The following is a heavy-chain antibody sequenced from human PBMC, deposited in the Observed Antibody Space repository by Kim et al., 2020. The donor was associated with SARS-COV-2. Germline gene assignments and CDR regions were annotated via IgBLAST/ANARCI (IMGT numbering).Heavy chain of an antibody. CDR1: GGSFSGYY. V-gene: IGHV4-34*01. J-gene: IGHJ2*01. D-gene: IGHD3-10*01. CDR3: ARGGLLWFGESDWYFDL. Sequence: SETLSLTCAVYGGSFSGYYWSWIRQPPGKGLEWIGEINHSGSTNYNPSLKSRVTISVDTSKNQFSLKLSSVTAADTAVYYCARGGLLWFGESDWYFDLWGRGTLVTVSS. CDR2: INHSGST.